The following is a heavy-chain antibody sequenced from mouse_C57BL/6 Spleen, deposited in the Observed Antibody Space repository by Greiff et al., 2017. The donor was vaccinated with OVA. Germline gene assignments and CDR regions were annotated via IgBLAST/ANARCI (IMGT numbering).Heavy chain of an antibody. Sequence: EVQLQQSGTVLARPGASVKMSCKTSGYTFTSSWMHWVKQRPGQGLEWIGAIYPGNSDTSYNQKFKGKAKLTAVTSASTAYMELSSLTNEDSAFYYCTSFSSAWFAYWGQGTLVTVSA. CDR1: GYTFTSSW. V-gene: IGHV1-5*01. CDR2: IYPGNSDT. CDR3: TSFSSAWFAY. D-gene: IGHD1-1*01. J-gene: IGHJ3*01.